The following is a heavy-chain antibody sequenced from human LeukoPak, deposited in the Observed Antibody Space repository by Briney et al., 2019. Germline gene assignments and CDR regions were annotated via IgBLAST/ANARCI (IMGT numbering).Heavy chain of an antibody. J-gene: IGHJ4*02. Sequence: ASVKVSCKTSGYTFTDYYMHWVRQAPGQGLEWLGWINPNSGGTNSAQKFQGRVTMTRDTSISTAYMNLSKLRSDDTAVYYCARVIETGYSGYDPSYYFDYWGQGTLVTVSS. CDR2: INPNSGGT. CDR3: ARVIETGYSGYDPSYYFDY. D-gene: IGHD5-12*01. CDR1: GYTFTDYY. V-gene: IGHV1-2*02.